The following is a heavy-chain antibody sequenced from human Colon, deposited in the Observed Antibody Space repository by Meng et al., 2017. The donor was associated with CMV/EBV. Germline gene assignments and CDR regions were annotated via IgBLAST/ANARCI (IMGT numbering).Heavy chain of an antibody. Sequence: RLQQWGVGLLRSSETLSPTCAVNVGSCVGYNWSWLRQRPGKGLEWIGEINNSGSTTHNPSLKSRVTISVDTSKNQFSLKLSSVTAADTAVYYCASPYYYDSSGYNNWGQGTLVTVSS. J-gene: IGHJ4*02. CDR1: VGSCVGYN. CDR3: ASPYYYDSSGYNN. V-gene: IGHV4-34*01. CDR2: INNSGST. D-gene: IGHD3-22*01.